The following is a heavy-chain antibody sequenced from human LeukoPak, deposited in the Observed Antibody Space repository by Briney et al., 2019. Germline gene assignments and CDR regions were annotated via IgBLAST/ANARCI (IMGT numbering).Heavy chain of an antibody. CDR1: GGPISSYH. Sequence: SETLSLTCTVSGGPISSYHWNWIRQPPGEGLEWIGYIYTSGSTNYNPSLMSRVTMSVDTSKNHFSLNLSSVTAADTAVYYCASSYSGSYPFDYWGQGILVTVSS. V-gene: IGHV4-4*09. CDR3: ASSYSGSYPFDY. D-gene: IGHD1-26*01. CDR2: IYTSGST. J-gene: IGHJ4*02.